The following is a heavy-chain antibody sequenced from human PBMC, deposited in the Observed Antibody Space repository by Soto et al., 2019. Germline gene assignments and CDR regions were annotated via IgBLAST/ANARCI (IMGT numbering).Heavy chain of an antibody. CDR2: TYHSGNP. CDR1: GDTISTGGYS. CDR3: ARDKITGLFDY. V-gene: IGHV4-30-2*01. Sequence: SETLSLTCGVSGDTISTGGYSWAWIRQPPGKALEWIGHTYHSGNPYYNPSLKSRVTISVDRSKNQFSLKLSSVTAADTAVYYCARDKITGLFDYWGQGTLVTSPQ. J-gene: IGHJ4*02. D-gene: IGHD2-8*02.